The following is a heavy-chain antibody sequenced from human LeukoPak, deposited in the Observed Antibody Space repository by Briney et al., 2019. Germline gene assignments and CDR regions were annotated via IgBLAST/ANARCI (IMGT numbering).Heavy chain of an antibody. CDR3: ATPLYSYGSPFDY. D-gene: IGHD5-18*01. CDR2: IIPIFGTA. J-gene: IGHJ4*02. Sequence: GASVEVSCKASGGTFSSYAISWVRQAPGQGLEWMGGIIPIFGTANYAQKFQGRVTITADESTSTAYMELSSLRSEDTAVYYCATPLYSYGSPFDYWGQGTLVTVSS. V-gene: IGHV1-69*13. CDR1: GGTFSSYA.